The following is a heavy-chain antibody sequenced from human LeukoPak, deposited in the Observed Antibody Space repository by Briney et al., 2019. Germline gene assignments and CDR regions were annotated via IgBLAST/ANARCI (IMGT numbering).Heavy chain of an antibody. J-gene: IGHJ6*02. D-gene: IGHD6-13*01. Sequence: SVKVSCEASGGTFSSYAISWVRQAPGQGLEWMGGIIPIFGTANYAQKFQGRVTITADESTSTAYMELSSLRSEDTAVYYCARARQQLVQDGMDVWGQGTTVTVSS. CDR2: IIPIFGTA. CDR1: GGTFSSYA. V-gene: IGHV1-69*13. CDR3: ARARQQLVQDGMDV.